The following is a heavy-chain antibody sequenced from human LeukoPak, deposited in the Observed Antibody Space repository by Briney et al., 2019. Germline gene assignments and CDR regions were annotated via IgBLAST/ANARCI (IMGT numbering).Heavy chain of an antibody. CDR3: ARGVVIISNAFDI. CDR1: GYTFTGYY. CDR2: INPNSGGT. D-gene: IGHD3-3*01. V-gene: IGHV1-2*02. J-gene: IGHJ3*02. Sequence: ASVTVSCKASGYTFTGYYMHWVRQTPGQGLEWLGWINPNSGGTNYAQKFQGRVTMTRDTSISTAYMELSRLRSDDTAVYYCARGVVIISNAFDIWGQGTMVTVSS.